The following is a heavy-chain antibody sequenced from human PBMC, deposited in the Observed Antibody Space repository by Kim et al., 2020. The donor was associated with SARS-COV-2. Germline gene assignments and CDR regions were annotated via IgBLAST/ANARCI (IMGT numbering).Heavy chain of an antibody. Sequence: SVKVSCKASGGTFSSYAISWVRQAPGQGLEWMGGIIPIFGTANYAQKFQGRVTITADESTSTAYMELSSLRSEDTAVYYCARAGTLPTFCSGGSCYLQWFDPWGQGTLVTVSS. CDR1: GGTFSSYA. CDR3: ARAGTLPTFCSGGSCYLQWFDP. J-gene: IGHJ5*02. CDR2: IIPIFGTA. D-gene: IGHD2-15*01. V-gene: IGHV1-69*13.